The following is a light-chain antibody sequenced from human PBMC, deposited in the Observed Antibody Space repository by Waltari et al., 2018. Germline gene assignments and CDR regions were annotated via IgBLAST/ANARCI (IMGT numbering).Light chain of an antibody. J-gene: IGLJ2*01. CDR3: ATWDNSLTAVV. V-gene: IGLV1-51*01. CDR2: DND. CDR1: SSNIGTYF. Sequence: QSVLTQPPSVSAAPGQKVTISCSGSSSNIGTYFVSWYQQLPGATPKLLIYDNDKRPSGIPDRFSASKSGTSATLDITGLQIGDEADYYCATWDNSLTAVVFGGGTKLTVL.